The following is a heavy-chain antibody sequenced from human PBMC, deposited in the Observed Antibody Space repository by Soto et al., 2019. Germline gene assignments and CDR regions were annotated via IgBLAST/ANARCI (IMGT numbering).Heavy chain of an antibody. CDR2: LSPTTGGT. J-gene: IGHJ4*02. CDR3: AGPAGYITDCNYFDT. Sequence: ASVKVSCKTSGNTLTSFYIHWVRQAPGQGLEWVGRLSPTTGGTNYAQHFQGRVTVTWDMSTFTAYMELSSLIYEDTAVYYCAGPAGYITDCNYFDTWGRGTKFTVAS. V-gene: IGHV1-2*02. D-gene: IGHD3-10*01. CDR1: GNTLTSFY.